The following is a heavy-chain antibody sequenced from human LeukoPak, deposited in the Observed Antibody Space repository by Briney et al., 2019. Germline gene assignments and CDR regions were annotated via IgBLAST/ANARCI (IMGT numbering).Heavy chain of an antibody. CDR3: GRVNYYHYYMDV. V-gene: IGHV4-34*01. Sequence: PSETLSLTCAVYGGSFSGYYWSWIRQPPGKGLEWIGEINHSGSTNYNPSLKSRFTISVDTSKNHFSLKVSSVTAADTAVYYCGRVNYYHYYMDVWGKGTTVTVSS. J-gene: IGHJ6*03. CDR1: GGSFSGYY. CDR2: INHSGST.